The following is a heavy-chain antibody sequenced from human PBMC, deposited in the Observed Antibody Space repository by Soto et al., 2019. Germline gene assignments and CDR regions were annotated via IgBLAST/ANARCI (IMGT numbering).Heavy chain of an antibody. CDR3: ARDSPPVDY. Sequence: ASVKVSCKGSGYTFTSYAISWVRQAPGQGLEWMGWISAYNGHTKYAQMLQGRVTMTTDTSTSTAYMELRSLRSDDTAVYYCARDSPPVDYWGQGTLVTVSS. CDR2: ISAYNGHT. J-gene: IGHJ4*02. CDR1: GYTFTSYA. V-gene: IGHV1-18*01.